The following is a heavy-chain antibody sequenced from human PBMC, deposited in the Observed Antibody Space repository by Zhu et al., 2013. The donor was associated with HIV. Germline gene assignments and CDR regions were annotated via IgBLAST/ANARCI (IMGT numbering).Heavy chain of an antibody. J-gene: IGHJ4*02. CDR2: IAYDGSGR. CDR1: GFTFGTFG. CDR3: AKLRGRIAAATIGYFDY. D-gene: IGHD6-25*01. V-gene: IGHV3-30*18. Sequence: QVQLVESGGGVVQPGRSLRLSCVVSGFTFGTFGMHWVRQAPGKGLEWVAAIAYDGSGRQYADSVKGRFTISRDNPKNTLYLEMKSLRAEDAGIYYCAKLRGRIAAATIGYFDYWGQGTLVTVSS.